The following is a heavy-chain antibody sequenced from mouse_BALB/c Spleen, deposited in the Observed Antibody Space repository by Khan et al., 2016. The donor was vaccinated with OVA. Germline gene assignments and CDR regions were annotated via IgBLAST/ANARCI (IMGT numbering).Heavy chain of an antibody. CDR1: GYTLTSYW. J-gene: IGHJ2*01. CDR3: ARLLINFDY. CDR2: INPSNGRT. D-gene: IGHD2-1*01. Sequence: QVQLQQSGAELVNPGASVNLSCKASGYTLTSYWMHWVKQRPGQGLEWIGEINPSNGRTNYNEKFKSKATLTVDKSSSTAYMKLSSPTSEDSAVYYCARLLINFDYWGQGTTLTVSS. V-gene: IGHV1S81*02.